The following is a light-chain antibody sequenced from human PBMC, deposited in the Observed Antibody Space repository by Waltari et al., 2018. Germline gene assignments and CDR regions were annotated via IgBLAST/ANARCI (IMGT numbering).Light chain of an antibody. V-gene: IGKV2-30*02. CDR1: QSPVHSDGNIY. J-gene: IGKJ2*01. Sequence: DVVLTQSPLFLPVTLGQPASMSCRSSQSPVHSDGNIYLNWFHQRPGRSPRRLIYKISRRESGVPDRFSGSGSGTHFTLKISRVEAEDVGVYYCMQGSHWPRTFGQGTKLEI. CDR3: MQGSHWPRT. CDR2: KIS.